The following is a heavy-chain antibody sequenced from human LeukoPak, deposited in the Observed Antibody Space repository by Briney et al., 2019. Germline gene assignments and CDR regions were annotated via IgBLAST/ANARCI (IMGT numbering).Heavy chain of an antibody. V-gene: IGHV3-23*01. D-gene: IGHD6-19*01. CDR1: GFTFSTYA. J-gene: IGHJ2*01. CDR2: ISDSGANT. Sequence: PGCSLRLSFPASGFTFSTYAMSWIPHAPGQGLERVSTISDSGANTYYADSVRGRFTISRDNSKNTLYLQKNSLRADDTAIYYCAKSMTLQWRGFFDLWRRGTHVTVSS. CDR3: AKSMTLQWRGFFDL.